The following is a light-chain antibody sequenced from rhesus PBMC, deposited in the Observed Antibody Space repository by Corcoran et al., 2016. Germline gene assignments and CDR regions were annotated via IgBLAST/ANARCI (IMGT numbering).Light chain of an antibody. J-gene: IGKJ4*01. Sequence: DIQMTQSPSSLSASVGDRVTITCRTSENVNYYLNWYQQKQGKAPKHLIYKASTLQRGVPSRFSGSGSGTEYTLTISSLHAKDVATDYGQHHYGNPLTFGGGTKVEIK. CDR2: KAS. CDR1: ENVNYY. CDR3: QHHYGNPLT. V-gene: IGKV1-74*01.